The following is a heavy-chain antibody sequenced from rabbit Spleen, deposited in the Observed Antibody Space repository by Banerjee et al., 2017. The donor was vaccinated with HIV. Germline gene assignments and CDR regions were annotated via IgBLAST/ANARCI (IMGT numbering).Heavy chain of an antibody. CDR2: IYAGSSGST. D-gene: IGHD8-1*01. CDR3: TRDGAGGSYFAL. CDR1: GVSFSSSSY. V-gene: IGHV1S40*01. J-gene: IGHJ4*01. Sequence: QSLEESGGDLVKPGASLTLTCTASGVSFSSSSYMCWVRQAPGKGLEWIACIYAGSSGSTYYASWAKGRFTISKTSSTTVTLQMTSLTAADTATYFCTRDGAGGSYFALWGPGTLVTVS.